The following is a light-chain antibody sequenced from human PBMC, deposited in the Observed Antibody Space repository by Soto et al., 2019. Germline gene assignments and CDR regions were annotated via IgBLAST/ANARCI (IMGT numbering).Light chain of an antibody. CDR2: GAS. V-gene: IGKV1-39*01. CDR3: HQTHSSTRT. Sequence: DIQLTQSPLSLSASVGDRVTIICRASQSISRSLNWYQQRQGKAPNLLIYGASTLNSGVPSRFSGSRSGTDFTLTITSLQPEDFATYYCHQTHSSTRTFGQGTKV. J-gene: IGKJ1*01. CDR1: QSISRS.